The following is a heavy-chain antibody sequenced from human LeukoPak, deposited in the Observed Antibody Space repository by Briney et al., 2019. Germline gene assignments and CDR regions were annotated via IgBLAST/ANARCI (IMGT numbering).Heavy chain of an antibody. D-gene: IGHD7-27*01. CDR3: AREHWDFDY. J-gene: IGHJ4*02. CDR2: ISGSGEST. CDR1: GFTFSNYA. V-gene: IGHV3-23*01. Sequence: GGSLRLSCAASGFTFSNYAITWIRQAPGKGLEWVSEISGSGESTYYGDSVKGRFTISRDNSKNTLYLQMNSLRAGDAAVYYCAREHWDFDYWGQGTLVTVSS.